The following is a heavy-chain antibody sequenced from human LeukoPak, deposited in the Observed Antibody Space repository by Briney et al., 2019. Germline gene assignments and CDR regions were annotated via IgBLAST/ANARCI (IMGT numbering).Heavy chain of an antibody. CDR1: GFTFNSYS. J-gene: IGHJ4*02. Sequence: PGGSLRLSCAASGFTFNSYSMNWVRQAPGKGLEWVSYISSSGSTIYYADSVKGRFTISRDNAESSLYLQMNSLRVEDTGVYYCARGPGNPTRNDYWGQGTLVTVSS. CDR2: ISSSGSTI. V-gene: IGHV3-48*01. CDR3: ARGPGNPTRNDY.